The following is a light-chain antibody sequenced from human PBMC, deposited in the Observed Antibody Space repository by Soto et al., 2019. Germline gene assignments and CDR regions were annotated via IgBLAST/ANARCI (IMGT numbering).Light chain of an antibody. Sequence: DIQMTHSPSSLSASVGDRVTITCRASQSISSYLNWYQQKPGKAPKLLIYDASSLESGVPSRFSGSGSGTEFTLTISSLQPEDSATYYCLQDYSYPRTFGQGTRLE. CDR1: QSISSY. CDR2: DAS. CDR3: LQDYSYPRT. V-gene: IGKV1-39*01. J-gene: IGKJ5*01.